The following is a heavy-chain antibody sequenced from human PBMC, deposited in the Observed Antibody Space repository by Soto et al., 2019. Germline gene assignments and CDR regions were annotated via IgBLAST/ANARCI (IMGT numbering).Heavy chain of an antibody. Sequence: EVQLLESGGGLVQPGGSLRLSCAASGFTFDSHAMSWVRQAPGKGLEWVSAISGSGGTTYYADSVKGRYTISRDNSKNTLYLQMNSLRAEDTAVHYCAKGALYCRSTRCYPIDYWGQGTLVTVSS. J-gene: IGHJ4*02. D-gene: IGHD2-2*01. CDR3: AKGALYCRSTRCYPIDY. CDR2: ISGSGGTT. V-gene: IGHV3-23*01. CDR1: GFTFDSHA.